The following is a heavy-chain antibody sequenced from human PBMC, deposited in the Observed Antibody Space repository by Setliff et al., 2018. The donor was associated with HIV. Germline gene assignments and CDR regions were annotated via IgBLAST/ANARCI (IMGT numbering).Heavy chain of an antibody. V-gene: IGHV3-7*01. CDR2: IKQDGSER. D-gene: IGHD6-19*01. Sequence: PGGSLRLSCAASGFTFSSYWMSWVRQAPGKGLEWVANIKQDGSERYYLDSVKGRFSISRDNAKNSLFLRMNSLRVEDTAVYYCAREGSGWDPGYWGQGSLVTVS. CDR1: GFTFSSYW. J-gene: IGHJ4*02. CDR3: AREGSGWDPGY.